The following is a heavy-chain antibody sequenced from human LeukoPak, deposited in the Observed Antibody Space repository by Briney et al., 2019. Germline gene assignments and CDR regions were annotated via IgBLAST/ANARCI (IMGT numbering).Heavy chain of an antibody. CDR1: GGSSRSGDYF. V-gene: IGHV4-30-4*01. Sequence: SQTLSLTCAVSGGSSRSGDYFWSWIRQPPGKGLEWIGHIHYSGNTYYNPSLKSRVSISVDPSKNQFSLKLSSVTGADTAVYYCARENNDYGGKKAFDYWGQGTLVTVSS. D-gene: IGHD4-23*01. CDR3: ARENNDYGGKKAFDY. CDR2: IHYSGNT. J-gene: IGHJ4*02.